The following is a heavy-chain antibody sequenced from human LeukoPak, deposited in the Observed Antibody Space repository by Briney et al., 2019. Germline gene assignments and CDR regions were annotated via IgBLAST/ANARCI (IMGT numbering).Heavy chain of an antibody. CDR2: ISPSGSYI. CDR3: AKGRQQWLVRLVDY. J-gene: IGHJ4*02. V-gene: IGHV3-23*01. CDR1: GFTLSSYD. Sequence: QSGGSLRLSCAASGFTLSSYDMNWVRQAPGKGLEWVSSISPSGSYIYYADSVKGRFTISRDNSKNTLYLQMNSLRAEDTAVYYCAKGRQQWLVRLVDYWGQGTLVTVSS. D-gene: IGHD6-19*01.